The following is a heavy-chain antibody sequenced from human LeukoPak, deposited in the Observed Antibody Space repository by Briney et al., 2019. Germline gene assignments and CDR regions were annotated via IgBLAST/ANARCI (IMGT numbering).Heavy chain of an antibody. CDR2: INPDSGGT. CDR1: GYTFTGYY. J-gene: IGHJ4*02. Sequence: ASVKVSCKASGYTFTGYYIHWVRQAPGQGLEWMGWINPDSGGTKSAQKFQGRVTMTRDTSINTAYMGLSRLASDDTAVYYCARAPGSGYAFDSWGQGTQVTVSS. V-gene: IGHV1-2*02. CDR3: ARAPGSGYAFDS. D-gene: IGHD5-12*01.